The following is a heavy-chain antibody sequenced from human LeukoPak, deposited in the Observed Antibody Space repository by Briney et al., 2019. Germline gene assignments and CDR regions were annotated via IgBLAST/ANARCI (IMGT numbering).Heavy chain of an antibody. D-gene: IGHD6-19*01. CDR1: EFSDSSNY. CDR2: IYSGGAT. Sequence: PGGSLRLSCAVSEFSDSSNYMNWVRQAPGKGLEWVSVIYSGGATYYADSVRGRFTISRDNSKNMVSLQMTSLGAEDTAVYYCARGRFSGPGDYWGQGTLVTVSS. J-gene: IGHJ4*02. CDR3: ARGRFSGPGDY. V-gene: IGHV3-53*01.